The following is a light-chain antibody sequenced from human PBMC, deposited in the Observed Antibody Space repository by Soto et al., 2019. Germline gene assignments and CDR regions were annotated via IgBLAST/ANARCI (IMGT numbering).Light chain of an antibody. J-gene: IGKJ3*01. Sequence: DIQMTQSPSSLSASAGDRVTITCRASQGVRSSLDWYQQKPGMAPKRLIYEISSLQSGVPSRFSGSGSGTEFTLTISSLQPEDFATYYCLQHSNYPFTFGPGTKVDIK. CDR3: LQHSNYPFT. V-gene: IGKV1-17*01. CDR2: EIS. CDR1: QGVRSS.